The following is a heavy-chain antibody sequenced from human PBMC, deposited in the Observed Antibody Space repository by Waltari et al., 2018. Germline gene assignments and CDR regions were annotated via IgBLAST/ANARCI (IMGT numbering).Heavy chain of an antibody. V-gene: IGHV4-34*01. D-gene: IGHD3-22*01. CDR1: GGSFSGYY. Sequence: QVQLQQWGAGLLKPSETLSLTCAVYGGSFSGYYWSWIRQPPGKGLEWIGEINHSGSTNYNPSLKSRVTISGDTSKNQCSLKLSSVTAADTAVYYCARGYGYYDSSGYSLPFDYWGQGTLVTVSS. CDR3: ARGYGYYDSSGYSLPFDY. CDR2: INHSGST. J-gene: IGHJ4*02.